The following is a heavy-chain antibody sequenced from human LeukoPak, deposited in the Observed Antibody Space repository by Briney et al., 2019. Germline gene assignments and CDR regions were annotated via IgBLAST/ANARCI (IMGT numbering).Heavy chain of an antibody. J-gene: IGHJ4*02. Sequence: SETLSLTCTVSGGSISSSSYYWGWIRQPPGKGLEWIGSIYYSGSTYYNPSLKSRVTISVDTSKNQFSLKLGSVTAADTAVYYCARVRQYYGSGSPTPLFDYWGQGTLVTVSS. D-gene: IGHD3-10*01. CDR1: GGSISSSSYY. CDR2: IYYSGST. CDR3: ARVRQYYGSGSPTPLFDY. V-gene: IGHV4-39*07.